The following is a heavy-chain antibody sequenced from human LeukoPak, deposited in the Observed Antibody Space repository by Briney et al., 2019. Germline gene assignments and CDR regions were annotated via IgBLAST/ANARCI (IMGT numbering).Heavy chain of an antibody. D-gene: IGHD6-19*01. V-gene: IGHV6-1*01. CDR2: TYYRSQWYN. CDR1: GDSVSTNSAA. Sequence: SQTLSLTCAISGDSVSTNSAAWNWIRPSPSRGLEWLGRTYYRSQWYNDYAVSVKSRITINPDTSKNQFSLQLNSVTPEDTAVYYCARGWGAVAGPFDYWGQGTLVTVSS. J-gene: IGHJ4*02. CDR3: ARGWGAVAGPFDY.